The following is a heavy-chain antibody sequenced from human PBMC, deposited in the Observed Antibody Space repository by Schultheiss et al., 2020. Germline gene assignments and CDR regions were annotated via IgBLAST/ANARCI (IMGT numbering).Heavy chain of an antibody. CDR1: GFTFSSYA. CDR2: ISSNGGST. V-gene: IGHV3-64*01. J-gene: IGHJ3*02. CDR3: ARAIVGVGAFDI. D-gene: IGHD1-26*01. Sequence: GESLKISCAASGFTFSSYAMHWVRQAPGKGLEYVSAISSNGGSTYYANSVKGRFTISRDNSKNTLYLQMGSLRAEDMAVYYCARAIVGVGAFDIWGQGTMVTVSS.